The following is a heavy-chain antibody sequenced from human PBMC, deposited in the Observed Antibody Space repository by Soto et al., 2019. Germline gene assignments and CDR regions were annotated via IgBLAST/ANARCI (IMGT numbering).Heavy chain of an antibody. CDR2: ISAYDRKT. CDR3: ARDPHEYWTSYWFDP. J-gene: IGHJ5*02. D-gene: IGHD3-3*01. V-gene: IGHV1-18*01. CDR1: GYNFNIYG. Sequence: ASVKVSCRASGYNFNIYGINWVRQAPGQGLELMGWISAYDRKTTYAEKFQGRVTMTTDASTSTAYMELRSLRSDDTAVYYCARDPHEYWTSYWFDPWGQGTLVTVS.